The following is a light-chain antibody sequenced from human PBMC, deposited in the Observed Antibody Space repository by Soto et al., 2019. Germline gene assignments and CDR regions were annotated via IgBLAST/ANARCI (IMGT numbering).Light chain of an antibody. Sequence: QSVLTQPPSVSGAPGQRVSISCSGSSSNIGAGFDVHWYQQFPGAAPKLLIYSDVNRPSGVPYRFSASKSGTSASLTITGXQTEDEAHYYCQSYDSGVSASVFGGGTKLTVL. CDR3: QSYDSGVSASV. CDR1: SSNIGAGFD. CDR2: SDV. J-gene: IGLJ2*01. V-gene: IGLV1-40*01.